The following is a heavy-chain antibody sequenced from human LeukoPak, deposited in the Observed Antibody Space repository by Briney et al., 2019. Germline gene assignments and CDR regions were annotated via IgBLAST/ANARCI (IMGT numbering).Heavy chain of an antibody. CDR2: INWNGGSR. D-gene: IGHD2-2*02. V-gene: IGHV3-20*01. Sequence: GGSLSLSCAASGFKFDDYGMSWVRHVPGKGREWVSGINWNGGSRGYADSVKGRFTISRDNAKNSVYLQMNSLRSEDTAFYHCARDRCSSTSCYNTPNWFDPWGQGTLVTVSS. J-gene: IGHJ5*02. CDR3: ARDRCSSTSCYNTPNWFDP. CDR1: GFKFDDYG.